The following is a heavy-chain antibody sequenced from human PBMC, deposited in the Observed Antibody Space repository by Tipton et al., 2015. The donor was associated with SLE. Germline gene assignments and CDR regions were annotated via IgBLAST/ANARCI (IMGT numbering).Heavy chain of an antibody. D-gene: IGHD3-3*01. Sequence: SLRLSCAASGFTFSASAINWVRQAPGMGLEWVTSITGNSAYIYYTDSVKGRFTISRDNARNSVYLQMNSLRAEDTAAYYCARGDSIFGVAPFDYWGQGTLVTVSS. CDR3: ARGDSIFGVAPFDY. CDR2: ITGNSAYI. CDR1: GFTFSASA. J-gene: IGHJ4*02. V-gene: IGHV3-21*01.